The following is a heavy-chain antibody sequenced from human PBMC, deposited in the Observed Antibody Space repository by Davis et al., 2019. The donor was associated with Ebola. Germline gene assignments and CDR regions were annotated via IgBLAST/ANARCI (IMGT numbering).Heavy chain of an antibody. J-gene: IGHJ4*02. CDR1: GFTFSSYG. Sequence: GGSLRLSCAASGFTFSSYGMHWARQAPGKGLEWVAFIRYDGSNKYYADSVKGRFTISRDNSKNTLYLQMNSLRAEDTAVYYCAKDPVAGTWFDYWGQGTLVTVSS. CDR2: IRYDGSNK. D-gene: IGHD6-19*01. V-gene: IGHV3-30*02. CDR3: AKDPVAGTWFDY.